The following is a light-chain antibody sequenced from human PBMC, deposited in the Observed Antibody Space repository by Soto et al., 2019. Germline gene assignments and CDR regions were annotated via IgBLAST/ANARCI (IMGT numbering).Light chain of an antibody. CDR2: EAY. V-gene: IGLV2-14*01. J-gene: IGLJ3*02. Sequence: QSVLTQPASVSGSPGQSITISCTGTNSDVGGYDRVSWYQHHPGKAPKLLIFEAYNRPSGISDRFSGSKSGDTASLTISGLQAEDEADYYCISYIPSTTTHWVFGGGTKVTVL. CDR3: ISYIPSTTTHWV. CDR1: NSDVGGYDR.